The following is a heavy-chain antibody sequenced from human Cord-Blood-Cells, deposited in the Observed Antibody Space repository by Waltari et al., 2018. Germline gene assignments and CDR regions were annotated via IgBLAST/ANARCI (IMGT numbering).Heavy chain of an antibody. CDR3: ARGLQGYDSSGYYYYGMDV. V-gene: IGHV1-8*01. D-gene: IGHD3-22*01. CDR1: GYTFTSYD. J-gene: IGHJ6*02. CDR2: MNPNSGNT. Sequence: QVQLVQSGAEVKKPGASVKVSCKASGYTFTSYDINWVRQATGQGLEWMGWMNPNSGNTGYAQKFQGRVTMTRNTSISTAYMELSSLRSEDTAVYYCARGLQGYDSSGYYYYGMDVWGQGTTVTVYS.